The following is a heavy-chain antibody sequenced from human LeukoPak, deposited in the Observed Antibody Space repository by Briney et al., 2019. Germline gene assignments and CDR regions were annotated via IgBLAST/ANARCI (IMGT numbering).Heavy chain of an antibody. D-gene: IGHD6-13*01. Sequence: ASVKVSCKASGYTFTSYGISWVRQAPGQGLEWMGWISAYNGNTNYAQKLQGRVTMTTDTSTSTAYMELRSLRSDDTAVYYCARAATQQAWSSSWSYYFDYWGQGTLVTVSS. CDR1: GYTFTSYG. J-gene: IGHJ4*02. CDR2: ISAYNGNT. CDR3: ARAATQQAWSSSWSYYFDY. V-gene: IGHV1-18*01.